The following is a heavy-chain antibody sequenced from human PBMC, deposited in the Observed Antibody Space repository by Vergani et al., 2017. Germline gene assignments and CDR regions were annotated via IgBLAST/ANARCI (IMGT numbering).Heavy chain of an antibody. V-gene: IGHV1-69*12. CDR2: IIPIFGTA. J-gene: IGHJ4*02. CDR3: ARVRGRGVIMEDFDY. Sequence: QVQLVQSGAEVKKPGSSVKVSCKASGGTFSSYAISWVRQAPGQGLEWMGGIIPIFGTANYAQKIQGRVTITADESKSTAYMELSSLRSEDTAVYYCARVRGRGVIMEDFDYWGQGTLVTVSS. D-gene: IGHD3-10*01. CDR1: GGTFSSYA.